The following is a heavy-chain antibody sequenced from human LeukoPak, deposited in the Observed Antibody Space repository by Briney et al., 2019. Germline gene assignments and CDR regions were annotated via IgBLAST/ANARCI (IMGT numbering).Heavy chain of an antibody. D-gene: IGHD3-10*01. CDR2: IYTSGST. CDR1: GGSISSGSYY. V-gene: IGHV4-61*02. J-gene: IGHJ3*02. CDR3: ASTLRLLWFGEFPTDAFDI. Sequence: PSESLSLTCTVSGGSISSGSYYWSWIRQPAGKGLEWIGRIYTSGSTNYNPSLKSRVTISVDTSKNQFSLKLSSVTAADTAVYHCASTLRLLWFGEFPTDAFDIWGQGTMVTVSS.